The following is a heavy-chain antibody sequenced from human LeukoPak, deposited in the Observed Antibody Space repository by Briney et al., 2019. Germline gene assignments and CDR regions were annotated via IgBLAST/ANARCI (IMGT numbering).Heavy chain of an antibody. CDR3: ARDGDYDSSGPGSWFDP. J-gene: IGHJ5*02. V-gene: IGHV1-18*01. CDR2: ISAYNGNA. D-gene: IGHD3-22*01. Sequence: ASVKVSCKASGYTFISYGISWVRQAPGQGLEWMGWISAYNGNANYAQKLQGRATMTTDTSTSAAYMELRSLRSDDTAVYYCARDGDYDSSGPGSWFDPWGQGTLVTVSS. CDR1: GYTFISYG.